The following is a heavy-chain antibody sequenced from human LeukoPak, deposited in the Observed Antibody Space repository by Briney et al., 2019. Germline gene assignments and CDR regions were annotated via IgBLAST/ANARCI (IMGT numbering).Heavy chain of an antibody. D-gene: IGHD2/OR15-2a*01. J-gene: IGHJ3*02. V-gene: IGHV4-61*01. CDR2: IYYSGST. Sequence: SETLSLTCTVSGGSISSGSYYWSWIRQPPGKGLEWIGYIYYSGSTNYNPSLKSRVTISVDTSKNQFSLKLSSVTAADTAVYYCARASGGSKVYLGAFDIWGQGTMVTVSS. CDR3: ARASGGSKVYLGAFDI. CDR1: GGSISSGSYY.